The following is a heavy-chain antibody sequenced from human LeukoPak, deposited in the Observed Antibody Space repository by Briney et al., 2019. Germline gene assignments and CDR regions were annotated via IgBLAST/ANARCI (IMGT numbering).Heavy chain of an antibody. J-gene: IGHJ4*02. CDR2: IYYSGST. CDR3: ARVYAHYYDSSGYSDY. Sequence: PSETLSLTCSVSGGSVSSRNYSWTWIRQPPGKGLEWNGSIYYSGSTYYNPSLRSRVTISVDTSKNQFSLKLSSVTAADTAVYYCARVYAHYYDSSGYSDYWGQGTLVTVSS. D-gene: IGHD3-22*01. V-gene: IGHV4-39*01. CDR1: GGSVSSRNYS.